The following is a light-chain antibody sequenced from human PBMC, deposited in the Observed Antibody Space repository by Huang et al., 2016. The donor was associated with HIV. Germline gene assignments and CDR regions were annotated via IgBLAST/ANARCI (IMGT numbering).Light chain of an antibody. CDR2: DAS. CDR3: QQYNTPPYR. J-gene: IGKJ2*03. CDR1: QSIGNW. Sequence: DIQMTQSPSTLSASVGVRVIITCRASQSIGNWLAWFQQKPGRAPKLLIYDASNLQNGVPSRFSGSGSGTVFTLTIDNLQPEDYSTYYCQQYNTPPYRFGQGTKVDIK. V-gene: IGKV1-5*01.